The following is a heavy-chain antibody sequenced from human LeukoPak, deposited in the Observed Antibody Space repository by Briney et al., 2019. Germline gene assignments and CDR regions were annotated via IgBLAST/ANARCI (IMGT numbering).Heavy chain of an antibody. CDR3: ARRAYSSLHFDY. CDR2: IYYSEST. CDR1: GGSISRYY. V-gene: IGHV4-59*08. J-gene: IGHJ4*02. Sequence: SQTLSLTCTVSGGSISRYYRSWIRQPPGKGLEWIGYIYYSESTNYNPSLKSRVTISVDTSKNQFSLKLSSVTAADTAVYYCARRAYSSLHFDYWGQGTLVTVSS. D-gene: IGHD6-13*01.